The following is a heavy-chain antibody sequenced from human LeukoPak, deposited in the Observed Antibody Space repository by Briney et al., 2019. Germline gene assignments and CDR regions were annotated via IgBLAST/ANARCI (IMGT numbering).Heavy chain of an antibody. CDR3: ARGAQYCNGGSCFEYYFNY. D-gene: IGHD2-15*01. V-gene: IGHV3-23*01. J-gene: IGHJ4*02. CDR2: ISGSGGST. Sequence: GGSLRLSCAASGFTFSSYAMSWVRQAPGKGLEWVSAISGSGGSTYYADSVKGRFTISRDNSKNSLYLQMNSLRAEDTAVYYCARGAQYCNGGSCFEYYFNYWGQGTLVTVSS. CDR1: GFTFSSYA.